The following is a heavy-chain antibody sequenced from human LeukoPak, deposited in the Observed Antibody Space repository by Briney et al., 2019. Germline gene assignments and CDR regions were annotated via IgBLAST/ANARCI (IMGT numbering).Heavy chain of an antibody. CDR2: IYPGDSDT. J-gene: IGHJ5*02. CDR3: TRLLTGDQGYNWFDP. D-gene: IGHD7-27*01. V-gene: IGHV5-51*01. CDR1: GYSFTNYW. Sequence: GESLKISCKGSGYSFTNYWIGWVRQMPGKGLEYMGIIYPGDSDTRYSPSFQGQVTMSVDKSINTAYLQWSSLKASDTAIYFCTRLLTGDQGYNWFDPWGQGTLVTVSS.